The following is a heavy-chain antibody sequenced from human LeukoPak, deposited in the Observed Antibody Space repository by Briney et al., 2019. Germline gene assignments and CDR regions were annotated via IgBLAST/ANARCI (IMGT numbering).Heavy chain of an antibody. D-gene: IGHD3-3*01. J-gene: IGHJ4*02. Sequence: GGSLRLSCAASGFTFSSYGMHWVRQAPGKGLEWVAVIWYDGTNKYYADSVKGRFTISRDNSKNTLYLQLNSPRADDTAVYYCAKDTSTPIVGVAYYFDSWGQGTLVTVSS. V-gene: IGHV3-33*06. CDR2: IWYDGTNK. CDR1: GFTFSSYG. CDR3: AKDTSTPIVGVAYYFDS.